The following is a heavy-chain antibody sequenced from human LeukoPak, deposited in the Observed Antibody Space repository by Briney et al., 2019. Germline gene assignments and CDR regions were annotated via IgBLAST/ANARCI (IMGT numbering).Heavy chain of an antibody. V-gene: IGHV1-46*01. D-gene: IGHD3-22*01. J-gene: IGHJ4*02. CDR1: GYTFTSYY. CDR2: INPSGGST. Sequence: ASVKVSCKASGYTFTSYYMHWVRQAPGQGLEWMGIINPSGGSTSYAQKFQGRVTMTRDTSTSTVYMELSSLRSEDTAVYYCARDVTYYYDSSGYALDYWGQGTLVTVSS. CDR3: ARDVTYYYDSSGYALDY.